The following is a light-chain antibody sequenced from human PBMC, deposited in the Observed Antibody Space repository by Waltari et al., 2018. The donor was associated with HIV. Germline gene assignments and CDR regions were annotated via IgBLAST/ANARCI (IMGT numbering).Light chain of an antibody. CDR1: SSNIGSNT. V-gene: IGLV1-44*01. CDR2: SNS. CDR3: AAWDDSLNGHWV. J-gene: IGLJ3*02. Sequence: QSVLTQPPSASGTPGQRVTISCSGSSSNIGSNTVNWYQQLPGTAPKLLIYSNSQRPSGGPDRFSGAKSGTSASLAISGLQSEDEADYYCAAWDDSLNGHWVFGGGTKLTVL.